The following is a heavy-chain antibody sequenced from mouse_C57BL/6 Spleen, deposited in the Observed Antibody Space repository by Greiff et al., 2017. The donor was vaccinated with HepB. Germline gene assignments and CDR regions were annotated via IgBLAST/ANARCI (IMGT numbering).Heavy chain of an antibody. Sequence: VKLQQPGAELVKPGASVKLSCKASGYTFTSYWMQWVKQRPGQGLEWIGEIDPSDSYTNYNQKFKGKATLTVDTSSSTAYMQLSSLTSEDSAVYYCASRATTFAYWGQGTLVTVSA. D-gene: IGHD3-1*01. CDR2: IDPSDSYT. CDR3: ASRATTFAY. V-gene: IGHV1-50*01. J-gene: IGHJ3*01. CDR1: GYTFTSYW.